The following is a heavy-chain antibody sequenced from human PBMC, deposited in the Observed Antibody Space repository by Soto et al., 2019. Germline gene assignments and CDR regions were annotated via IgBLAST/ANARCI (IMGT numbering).Heavy chain of an antibody. J-gene: IGHJ4*02. D-gene: IGHD3-9*01. V-gene: IGHV3-30*18. CDR1: GFTFSSYG. CDR3: AKQEEIRYFDWLFNFDY. Sequence: QVQLVESGGGVVQPGRSLRLSCAAPGFTFSSYGMHWVRQAPGKGLEWVAVISYDGSNKYYADSVKGRFTISRDNSKNTQYLQMNRLRAEDTAVYYCAKQEEIRYFDWLFNFDYWGPGTLVTVSS. CDR2: ISYDGSNK.